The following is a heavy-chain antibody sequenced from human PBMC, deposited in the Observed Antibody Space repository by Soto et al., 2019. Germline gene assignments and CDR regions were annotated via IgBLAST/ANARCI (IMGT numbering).Heavy chain of an antibody. J-gene: IGHJ5*02. Sequence: GGSLRLSCAASGFSVSSNYMSWVRQAPGKGLEWVSVIYSGGSPYYAESVKGRFTISRDHSKNTLYLQMNSLRVEDTAVYYCVNYYDSSGYYPGGLDPWGQGTLVTVSS. CDR2: IYSGGSP. V-gene: IGHV3-66*01. CDR1: GFSVSSNY. D-gene: IGHD3-22*01. CDR3: VNYYDSSGYYPGGLDP.